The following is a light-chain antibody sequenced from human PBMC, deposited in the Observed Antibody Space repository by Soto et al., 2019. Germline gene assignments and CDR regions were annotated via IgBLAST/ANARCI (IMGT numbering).Light chain of an antibody. V-gene: IGKV3-15*01. Sequence: IVMTQSPATLSVSPGERATLSCRASQRISSNLAWYQHKTGQAPRLLIYAASTRATGIPARFSGSGSETEFTLTISSLQSEDFAVYYCQHYNNRPPYTFSQGTSLEIK. CDR1: QRISSN. CDR2: AAS. J-gene: IGKJ2*01. CDR3: QHYNNRPPYT.